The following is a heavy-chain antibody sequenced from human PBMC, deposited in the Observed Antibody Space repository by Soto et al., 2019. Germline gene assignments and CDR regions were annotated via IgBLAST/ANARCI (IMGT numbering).Heavy chain of an antibody. CDR1: GGSSSSRESY. Sequence: SETLSLTFSVSGGSSSSRESYWGWIRQTPGKGLEWIGTIYFSGSTYYNPSLKSRVTISVDTSKNQFSLKLSSVTAADTAVYYCARHWGRGAAGTCYNWGQGTLVTVSS. J-gene: IGHJ4*02. D-gene: IGHD6-13*01. CDR2: IYFSGST. CDR3: ARHWGRGAAGTCYN. V-gene: IGHV4-39*01.